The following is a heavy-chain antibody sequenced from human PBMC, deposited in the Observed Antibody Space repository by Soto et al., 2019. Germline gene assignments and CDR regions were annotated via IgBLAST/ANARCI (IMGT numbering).Heavy chain of an antibody. CDR1: GGSISSGGYY. Sequence: SETLSLTCTVSGGSISSGGYYGSWIRQPPGKGLEWIGYIYYSGSTYYNPSLKSRVTISVDTSKNQFSLKLSSVTAADTAVYYCARGSCYYERSGYYPYWGQGALDLGSS. J-gene: IGHJ4*01. CDR3: ARGSCYYERSGYYPY. CDR2: IYYSGST. D-gene: IGHD3-22*01. V-gene: IGHV4-30-4*01.